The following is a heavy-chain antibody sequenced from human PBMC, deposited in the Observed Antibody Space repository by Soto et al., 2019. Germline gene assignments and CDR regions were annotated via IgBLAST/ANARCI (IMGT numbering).Heavy chain of an antibody. CDR2: IYSSGTT. V-gene: IGHV4-39*01. CDR1: GDSINSSPYY. J-gene: IGHJ4*02. Sequence: ETLSLTCTVSGDSINSSPYYWGWIRQPPGKGLEWIGNIYSSGTTYYNSSLETRVAISLDTSRNQFSLKLNSVTAADTAVYYCARRPLGYCSSGTCYRPYYFDYWGQGILVTVSS. D-gene: IGHD2-15*01. CDR3: ARRPLGYCSSGTCYRPYYFDY.